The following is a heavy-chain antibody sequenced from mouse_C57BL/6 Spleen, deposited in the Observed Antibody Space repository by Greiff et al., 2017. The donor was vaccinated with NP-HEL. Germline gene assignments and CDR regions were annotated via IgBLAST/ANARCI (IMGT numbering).Heavy chain of an antibody. CDR3: ARDGAHYFDY. CDR2: IDPSDSYT. Sequence: QVQLQQPGAELVMPGASVKLFCKASGYTFTSYWMHWVKQRPGQGLEWIGEIDPSDSYTNYNQKFKGKSTLTVDKSSSTAYMQLSSLTSEDSAVYYCARDGAHYFDYWGQGTTLTVSS. D-gene: IGHD2-3*01. V-gene: IGHV1-69*01. CDR1: GYTFTSYW. J-gene: IGHJ2*01.